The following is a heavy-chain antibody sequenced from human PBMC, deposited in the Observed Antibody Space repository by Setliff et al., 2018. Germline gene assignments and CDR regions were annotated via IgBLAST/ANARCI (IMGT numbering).Heavy chain of an antibody. CDR3: ATVRDAVVAARKTNDAFDI. CDR2: VDPEDGET. J-gene: IGHJ3*02. Sequence: ASVKVSCKASGYTFTDYYMHWVQQAPGKGLEWMGRVDPEDGETIYAEKFQGRVTITADTSTDIAYMELSSLRSEDTAVYYCATVRDAVVAARKTNDAFDIWGQGTMVTVSS. D-gene: IGHD2-15*01. CDR1: GYTFTDYY. V-gene: IGHV1-69-2*01.